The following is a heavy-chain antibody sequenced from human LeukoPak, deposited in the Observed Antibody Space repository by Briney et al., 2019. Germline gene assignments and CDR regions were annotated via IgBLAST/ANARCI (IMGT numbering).Heavy chain of an antibody. Sequence: GGSLRLSCAASGFTFSSYAMSWVRQAPGKGLEWVSAISGSGGSTYYADSVKGRFTISRDNSKNTLYLQMNSLRAEDTAVYYCAKDLVGRLRFLEWLLDYWGQGTLVTVSS. CDR3: AKDLVGRLRFLEWLLDY. CDR2: ISGSGGST. J-gene: IGHJ4*02. D-gene: IGHD3-3*01. CDR1: GFTFSSYA. V-gene: IGHV3-23*01.